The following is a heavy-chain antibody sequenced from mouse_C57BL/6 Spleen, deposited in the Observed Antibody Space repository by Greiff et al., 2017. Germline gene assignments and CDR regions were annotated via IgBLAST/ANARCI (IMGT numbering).Heavy chain of an antibody. CDR2: IRSKSNNYAT. J-gene: IGHJ3*01. Sequence: VKLMESGGGLVQPKGSLKLSCAASGFSFNTYAMNWVRQAPGKGLEWVARIRSKSNNYATYYADSVKNRFTISREDSESMLYLQMNNLKTEDTAMYYCVRGSETYPFAYWGQGTLVTVSA. CDR3: VRGSETYPFAY. V-gene: IGHV10-1*01. D-gene: IGHD5-1*01. CDR1: GFSFNTYA.